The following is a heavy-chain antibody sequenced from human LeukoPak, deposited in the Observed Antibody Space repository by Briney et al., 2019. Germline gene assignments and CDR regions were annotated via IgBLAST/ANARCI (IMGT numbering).Heavy chain of an antibody. J-gene: IGHJ4*02. D-gene: IGHD1-26*01. CDR2: ISYDGSNK. Sequence: PVGSLRLSCAASGFSFSSYEMYWVRQAPGKGLEWVAVISYDGSNKYYADSVKGRFTISRDNSRNTLYLQMNSLRAEDTAMYYCAREVMSYSGSYGSDYWGQGTLVTVSS. V-gene: IGHV3-30-3*01. CDR3: AREVMSYSGSYGSDY. CDR1: GFSFSSYE.